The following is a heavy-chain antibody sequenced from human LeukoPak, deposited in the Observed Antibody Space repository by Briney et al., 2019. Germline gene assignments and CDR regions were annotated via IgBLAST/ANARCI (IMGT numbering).Heavy chain of an antibody. CDR2: ISYDGSDK. V-gene: IGHV3-30*04. CDR3: ARLWWGATIYFDY. J-gene: IGHJ4*02. D-gene: IGHD5-12*01. Sequence: GGSLRLSCAASGFSFSSYAMHWVRQAPGKGLEWVAVISYDGSDKYYPDSVKGRFTISRDNSKNTLYLQMNSLRAEDTAVYYCARLWWGATIYFDYWGQGTLVTVSS. CDR1: GFSFSSYA.